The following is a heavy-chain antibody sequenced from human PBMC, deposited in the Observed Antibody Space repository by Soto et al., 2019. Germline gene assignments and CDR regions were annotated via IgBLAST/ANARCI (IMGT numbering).Heavy chain of an antibody. CDR1: GFSFRSYS. Sequence: GGSRRRSCAASGFSFRSYSMNWVRQAPGKGLEWVSTISASDLTRFYADSVKGRFTISRDNSNNILYLQMNSLRADDTAVYFCATYCTGSCKDRDSDYWGQGSLVTVSS. CDR3: ATYCTGSCKDRDSDY. V-gene: IGHV3-23*01. CDR2: ISASDLTR. D-gene: IGHD2-15*01. J-gene: IGHJ4*02.